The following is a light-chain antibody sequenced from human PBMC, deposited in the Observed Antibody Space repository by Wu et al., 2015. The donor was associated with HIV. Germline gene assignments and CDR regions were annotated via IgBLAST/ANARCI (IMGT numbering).Light chain of an antibody. CDR2: GTS. CDR3: QQRNNWAYS. J-gene: IGKJ2*03. CDR1: QSVASTF. V-gene: IGKV3D-20*02. Sequence: EVVLTQSPDTLSLSPGERATLSCRASQSVASTFLAWYQHKPGQAPRVLIYGTSIRATGIPDRFSGSGSGTDFTLTISSLEPEDFAVYYCQQRNNWAYSFGLGD.